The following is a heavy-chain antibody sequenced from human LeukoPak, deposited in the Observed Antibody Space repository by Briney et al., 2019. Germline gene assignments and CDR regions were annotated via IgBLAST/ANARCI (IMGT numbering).Heavy chain of an antibody. CDR3: ARGSTVGATESLGFDY. J-gene: IGHJ4*02. V-gene: IGHV1-2*02. D-gene: IGHD1-26*01. CDR1: GYTFTGYY. CDR2: INPNSGDT. Sequence: GASVKVSCKASGYTFTGYYMHWVRQAPGQGLEWMGWINPNSGDTHYAQNFQGRVTMTRDTSISTAYMELSRLRSDDTAMYYCARGSTVGATESLGFDYWGQGTLVTVSS.